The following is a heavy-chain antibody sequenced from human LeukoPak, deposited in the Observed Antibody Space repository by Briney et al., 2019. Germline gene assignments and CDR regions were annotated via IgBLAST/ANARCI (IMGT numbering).Heavy chain of an antibody. CDR2: INWNGGST. D-gene: IGHD1-26*01. CDR1: GFTFDDYG. CDR3: ARDRPGVGATSYYYYYMDV. V-gene: IGHV3-20*04. J-gene: IGHJ6*03. Sequence: GGSLRLSCVASGFTFDDYGMSWVRQAPGKGLEWVSGINWNGGSTGYADSVKGRFTISRDNAKNSLYLQMNSLRAEDTALYYCARDRPGVGATSYYYYYMDVWGKGTTVTVSS.